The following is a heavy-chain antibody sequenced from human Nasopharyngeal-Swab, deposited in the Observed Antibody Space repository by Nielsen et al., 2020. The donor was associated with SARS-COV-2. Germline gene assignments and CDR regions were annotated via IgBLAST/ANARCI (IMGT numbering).Heavy chain of an antibody. J-gene: IGHJ6*02. CDR2: ISAYNGNT. D-gene: IGHD3-9*01. V-gene: IGHV1-18*01. CDR3: ARASTTLDWLSTLDVWDV. CDR1: GYTFTSYG. Sequence: ASVKVSCKASGYTFTSYGISWVRQAPGQGLEWMGWISAYNGNTNYAQKLQGRVTMTTDTSTSTAYMELRSLRSDDTAVYYCARASTTLDWLSTLDVWDVWCQGTTVTVSS.